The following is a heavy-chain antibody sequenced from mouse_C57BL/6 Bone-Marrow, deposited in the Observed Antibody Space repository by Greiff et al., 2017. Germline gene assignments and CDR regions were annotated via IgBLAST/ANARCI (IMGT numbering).Heavy chain of an antibody. CDR2: IYPGSGST. Sequence: QVQLQQPGAELVKPGASVKMSCKASGYTFTSYWITWVKQRPGQGLEWIGDIYPGSGSTNYNEKFKSNATLTVDTSSSTAYMQLSSLTSEDSAVYYCARSSYDYDGDYYAMDYWGQGTSVTVSS. J-gene: IGHJ4*01. CDR3: ARSSYDYDGDYYAMDY. V-gene: IGHV1-55*01. CDR1: GYTFTSYW. D-gene: IGHD2-4*01.